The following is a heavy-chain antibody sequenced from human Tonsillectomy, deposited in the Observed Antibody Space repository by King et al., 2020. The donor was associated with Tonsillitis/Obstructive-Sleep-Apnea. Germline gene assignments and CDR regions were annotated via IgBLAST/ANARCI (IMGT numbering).Heavy chain of an antibody. V-gene: IGHV2-26*01. CDR3: ARLGFYDILTGSDGFDI. Sequence: VTLKESGPVLVKPTETLTLTCTVSGFSLSNTKMGVSWIRQPPGKALEWLAHVFSNDEKSYSASLKSRLTISKDTSKSQVVLTMTNMDPVDTATYYCARLGFYDILTGSDGFDIWGQGTMVTVSS. CDR1: GFSLSNTKMG. J-gene: IGHJ3*02. D-gene: IGHD3-9*01. CDR2: VFSNDEK.